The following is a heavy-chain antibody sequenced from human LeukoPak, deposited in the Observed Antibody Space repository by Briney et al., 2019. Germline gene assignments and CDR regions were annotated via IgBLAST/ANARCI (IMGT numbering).Heavy chain of an antibody. CDR3: ARGGRGYSYGYMTDWFDP. Sequence: GGSLRLSCAASGFTFTTYSMNWVRQAPGKRLEWVSYISSSSDTIYYADSVKGRFTISRDNAKNSLYLQMNSLTAEDTAVYYCARGGRGYSYGYMTDWFDPWGQGTLVTVSS. V-gene: IGHV3-48*01. D-gene: IGHD5-18*01. CDR1: GFTFTTYS. J-gene: IGHJ5*02. CDR2: ISSSSDTI.